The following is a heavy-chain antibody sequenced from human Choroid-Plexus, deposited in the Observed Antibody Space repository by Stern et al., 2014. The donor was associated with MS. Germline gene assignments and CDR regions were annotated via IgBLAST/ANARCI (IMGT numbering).Heavy chain of an antibody. Sequence: VHLVESGGGVVQPGRPLRLSCVASGFTFGSCAMHWVRQAPGKGLEWVAGVSYDGSNKYYADSVKSRFTISRDNSQNTLYMQMSSLRPEDTAVYYCAKDRQYLTYFFDHWGQGSLVTVSS. D-gene: IGHD2/OR15-2a*01. V-gene: IGHV3-30*18. J-gene: IGHJ5*02. CDR1: GFTFGSCA. CDR3: AKDRQYLTYFFDH. CDR2: VSYDGSNK.